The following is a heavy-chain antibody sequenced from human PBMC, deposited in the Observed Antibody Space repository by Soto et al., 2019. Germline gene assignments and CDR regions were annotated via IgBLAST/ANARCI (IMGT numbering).Heavy chain of an antibody. CDR3: ASYSSGWYDVSY. CDR2: IYYSGST. J-gene: IGHJ4*02. D-gene: IGHD6-19*01. CDR1: GGSVSSGSYY. V-gene: IGHV4-61*01. Sequence: PSETLSLTCTVSGGSVSSGSYYWSRIRQPPGKGLEWIGYIYYSGSTNYNPSLKSRVTISVDTSKNQFSLKLNSVTAADTAVYYCASYSSGWYDVSYWGQGTLVTVSS.